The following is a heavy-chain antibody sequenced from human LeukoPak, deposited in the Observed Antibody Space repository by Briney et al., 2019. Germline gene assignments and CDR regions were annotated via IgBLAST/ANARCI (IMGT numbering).Heavy chain of an antibody. CDR3: AKAYSSGWYLFDY. D-gene: IGHD6-19*01. V-gene: IGHV3-11*06. CDR1: KFTFSDYY. J-gene: IGHJ4*02. CDR2: ISRSGTFT. Sequence: PGGSLRLSCAASKFTFSDYYMSWIRQAPGKGLEWVSYISRSGTFTNYADSVKGRFTISRDNAKNSLYLQMNSLRAEDTAVYYCAKAYSSGWYLFDYWGQGTLVTVSS.